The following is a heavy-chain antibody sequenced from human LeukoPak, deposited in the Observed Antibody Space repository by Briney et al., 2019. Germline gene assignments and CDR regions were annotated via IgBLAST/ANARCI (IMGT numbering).Heavy chain of an antibody. D-gene: IGHD3-10*02. V-gene: IGHV3-23*01. CDR2: ISGSGGST. CDR3: AELGITMIGGV. Sequence: GGSLRLSCAASGFTFSSYGVSWVHQAPGKGLEWVSAISGSGGSTYYADSVKGRFTISRDNSKNTLYLQMNSLRAEDTAVYYCAELGITMIGGVWGKGTTVTISS. CDR1: GFTFSSYG. J-gene: IGHJ6*04.